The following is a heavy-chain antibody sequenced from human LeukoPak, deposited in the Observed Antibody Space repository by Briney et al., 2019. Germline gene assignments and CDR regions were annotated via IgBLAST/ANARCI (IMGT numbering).Heavy chain of an antibody. V-gene: IGHV3-21*01. CDR1: GFTFSSYS. CDR2: ISSSSSYI. D-gene: IGHD3-22*01. Sequence: GGSLRLSCAASGFTFSSYSMNWVRQAPGKGLEWVSSISSSSSYIYYADSVKGRFTISRDNAKNSLYLQMNSLRAEDTALYYCARGGYENSGSLDYWGQGTLVTVSS. CDR3: ARGGYENSGSLDY. J-gene: IGHJ4*02.